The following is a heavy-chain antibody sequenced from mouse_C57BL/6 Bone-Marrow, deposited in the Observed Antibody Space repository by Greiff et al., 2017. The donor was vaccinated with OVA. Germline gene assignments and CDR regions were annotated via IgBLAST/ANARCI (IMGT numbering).Heavy chain of an antibody. J-gene: IGHJ2*01. CDR3: ERRGYFDY. V-gene: IGHV1-42*01. Sequence: EVQLQQSGPELVKPGASVKISCKASGYSFTGYYMNWVKQSPEKSLEWIGEINPSTGGTTYNQKFKAKATLTVDKSSSTAYMQLKSLTSEDSAVYYCERRGYFDYWGQGTTLTVSS. CDR2: INPSTGGT. CDR1: GYSFTGYY.